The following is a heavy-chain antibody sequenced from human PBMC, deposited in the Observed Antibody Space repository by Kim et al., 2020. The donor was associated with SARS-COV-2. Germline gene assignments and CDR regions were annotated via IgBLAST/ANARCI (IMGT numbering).Heavy chain of an antibody. D-gene: IGHD2-15*01. Sequence: SVKVSCKASGGTFSSYAISWVRQAPGQGLEWMGGIIPIFGTANYAQKFQGGVTITADESTSTAYMELSSLRSEDTAVYYCARDLGYCSGGSCYYYGMDVWGQGTTVTVSS. CDR1: GGTFSSYA. CDR3: ARDLGYCSGGSCYYYGMDV. J-gene: IGHJ6*02. V-gene: IGHV1-69*13. CDR2: IIPIFGTA.